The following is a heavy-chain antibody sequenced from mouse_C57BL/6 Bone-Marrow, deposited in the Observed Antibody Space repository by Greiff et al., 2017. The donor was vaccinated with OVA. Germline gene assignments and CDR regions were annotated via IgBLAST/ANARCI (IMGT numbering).Heavy chain of an antibody. Sequence: EVQRVESGPGLVKPSQSLSLTCSVTGYSITSGYYWNWIRQFPGNKLEWMGYISYDGSNNYNPSLKNRISITRDTSKNQFFLKLNSVTTEDTATYYCARDETLYAMDYWGQGTSVTVSS. CDR1: GYSITSGYY. J-gene: IGHJ4*01. CDR2: ISYDGSN. CDR3: ARDETLYAMDY. V-gene: IGHV3-6*01.